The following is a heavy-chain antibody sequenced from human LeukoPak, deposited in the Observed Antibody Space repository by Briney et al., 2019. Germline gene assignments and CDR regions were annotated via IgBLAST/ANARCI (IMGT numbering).Heavy chain of an antibody. CDR3: TRVGYIDEGIDY. D-gene: IGHD5-24*01. CDR1: EFPSSGYW. CDR2: IKQDGSKK. J-gene: IGHJ4*02. Sequence: GGSLELSCLAPEFPSSGYWMTWFGQAPGKGLEWVANIKQDGSKKSYVDSVKGRFTISRDNAKNSLYLQMNSLRAEDTAIYYCTRVGYIDEGIDYWGQGTLVTVSS. V-gene: IGHV3-7*04.